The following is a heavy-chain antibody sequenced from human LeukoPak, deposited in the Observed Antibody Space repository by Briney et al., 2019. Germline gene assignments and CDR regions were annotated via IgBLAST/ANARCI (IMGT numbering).Heavy chain of an antibody. CDR2: ISSSSSYI. V-gene: IGHV3-21*01. CDR3: ARNQLLDF. CDR1: GFAFGSYT. D-gene: IGHD2-2*01. J-gene: IGHJ4*02. Sequence: PGGSLRLSCAASGFAFGSYTVNWVRQAPGRGLEWVSSISSSSSYIYYADSVKGRFTISRDNARNSLYLQMNSLRVEDTAVYYCARNQLLDFWGQGTPVTVSS.